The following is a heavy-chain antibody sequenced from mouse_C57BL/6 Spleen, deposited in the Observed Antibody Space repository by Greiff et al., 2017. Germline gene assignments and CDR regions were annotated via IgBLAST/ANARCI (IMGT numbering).Heavy chain of an antibody. D-gene: IGHD2-1*01. V-gene: IGHV1-81*01. CDR2: IYPRSGNT. J-gene: IGHJ4*01. CDR3: ARLSYYGNYSYYAMDY. Sequence: QVQLQQSGAELARPGASVKLSCKASGYTFTSYGISWVQQRTGQGLEWIGEIYPRSGNTYYNEKFKGKATLTADKSSSTAYMELRSLTSEDSAVYFCARLSYYGNYSYYAMDYWGQGTSVTVSS. CDR1: GYTFTSYG.